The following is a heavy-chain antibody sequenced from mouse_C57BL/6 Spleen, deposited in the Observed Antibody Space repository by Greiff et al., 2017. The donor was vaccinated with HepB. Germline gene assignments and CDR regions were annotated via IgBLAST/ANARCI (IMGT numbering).Heavy chain of an antibody. J-gene: IGHJ4*01. Sequence: QVHVKQSGPELVKPGASVKISCKASGYAFSSSWMNWVKQRPGKGLEWIGRIDPGDGDTNYNGKFKGKATLTADKSSSTAYMQLSSLTSEDSAVYFCARGDYCGSRCAMDYWGQGTSVTVSS. CDR2: IDPGDGDT. CDR1: GYAFSSSW. V-gene: IGHV1-82*01. CDR3: ARGDYCGSRCAMDY. D-gene: IGHD1-1*01.